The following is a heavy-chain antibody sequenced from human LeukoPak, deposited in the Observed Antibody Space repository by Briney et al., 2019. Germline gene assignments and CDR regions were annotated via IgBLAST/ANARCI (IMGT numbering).Heavy chain of an antibody. CDR2: IYTSGST. D-gene: IGHD6-25*01. Sequence: PSETLSLTCTVSGGSVSSYYWSWIRKPAGKGLEWIGRIYTSGSTNYNPSLKSRVTMSVDTSKNQFSLKLSSVTAADTAVYYCAGDPYSSVYYFDYWGQGTLVTVSS. V-gene: IGHV4-4*07. J-gene: IGHJ4*02. CDR1: GGSVSSYY. CDR3: AGDPYSSVYYFDY.